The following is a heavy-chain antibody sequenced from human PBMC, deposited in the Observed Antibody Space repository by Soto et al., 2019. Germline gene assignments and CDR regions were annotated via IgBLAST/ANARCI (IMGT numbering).Heavy chain of an antibody. CDR2: ISYDGSNK. CDR1: GFTFSSYG. CDR3: AKAVGYSYGYSLGY. Sequence: QVQLVESGGGVVQPGRSLRLSCAASGFTFSSYGMHWVRQAPGNGLEWVAVISYDGSNKYYADSVKGRFTISRDNSKNTLYLQMNSLRAEDTAVYYCAKAVGYSYGYSLGYWGQGTLVTVSS. J-gene: IGHJ4*02. D-gene: IGHD5-18*01. V-gene: IGHV3-30*18.